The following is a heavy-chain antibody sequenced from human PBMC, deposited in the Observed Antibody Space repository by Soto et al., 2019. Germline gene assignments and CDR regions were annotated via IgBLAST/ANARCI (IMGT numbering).Heavy chain of an antibody. Sequence: QVQLLQSGAEVKQPGSSVKVSCKASGGTFNTHAYNWVRQAPGQRLEWVGGICPIFGTSNYAQKFQGRVTITADESTSTVYLELSSLRSEDTAVYYCARDLELRDGNISHLDYWGQGTLVTVSS. CDR2: ICPIFGTS. CDR1: GGTFNTHA. V-gene: IGHV1-69*01. D-gene: IGHD1-26*01. CDR3: ARDLELRDGNISHLDY. J-gene: IGHJ4*02.